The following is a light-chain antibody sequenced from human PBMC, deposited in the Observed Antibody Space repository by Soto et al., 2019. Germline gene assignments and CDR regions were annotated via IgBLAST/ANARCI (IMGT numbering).Light chain of an antibody. V-gene: IGKV3-20*01. Sequence: EIVLTQSPGTLSLSPGERATLSCRASQSVSSSYLAWYQQEPGQAPRLLIYAASSRAAGIPDRFSGSGSGTDFTLTISRLEPEDFAVYYCQQYASSPSTFGQGTKVDIK. CDR3: QQYASSPST. CDR2: AAS. CDR1: QSVSSSY. J-gene: IGKJ1*01.